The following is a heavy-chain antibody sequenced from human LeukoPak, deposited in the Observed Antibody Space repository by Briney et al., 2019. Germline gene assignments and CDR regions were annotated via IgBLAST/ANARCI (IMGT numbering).Heavy chain of an antibody. V-gene: IGHV3-11*04. J-gene: IGHJ4*02. CDR1: GFTFSDYY. D-gene: IGHD3-22*01. CDR3: ARDLNYDSTYFDY. Sequence: GGSLRLSCAASGFTFSDYYMSWIRQAPGKGREWVSYIISSGRKIFYADSGKGPLSTSRDNAKNSLYLQMNSLRAEDTAVYYCARDLNYDSTYFDYWGQGTLVTVSS. CDR2: IISSGRKI.